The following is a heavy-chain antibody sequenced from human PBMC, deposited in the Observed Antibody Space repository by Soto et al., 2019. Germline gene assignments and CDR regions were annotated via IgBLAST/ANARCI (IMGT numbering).Heavy chain of an antibody. V-gene: IGHV4-59*08. CDR2: IYYSGST. D-gene: IGHD2-15*01. CDR3: ARHFDGIDY. Sequence: SETLSLTCTVSGGSISSYYWSWIRQPPGKGLEWIGYIYYSGSTNYNPSLKSRVTISVDTSKNQFSLKLSSVTAADTAVYYCARHFDGIDYWGQGTLVTVSS. J-gene: IGHJ4*02. CDR1: GGSISSYY.